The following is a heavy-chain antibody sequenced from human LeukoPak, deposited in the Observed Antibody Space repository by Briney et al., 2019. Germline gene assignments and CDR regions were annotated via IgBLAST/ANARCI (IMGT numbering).Heavy chain of an antibody. Sequence: RTGGSLRLSCAASGFTFSSYWMHWVRHAPGKGLVWVSRINTDGSTTTYADSVKGQFTISRDNAKNTLYLQMNSLRAEDTAVYYCARARSGSYFDYWGQGTLVTVSS. D-gene: IGHD1-26*01. CDR3: ARARSGSYFDY. V-gene: IGHV3-74*01. J-gene: IGHJ4*02. CDR1: GFTFSSYW. CDR2: INTDGSTT.